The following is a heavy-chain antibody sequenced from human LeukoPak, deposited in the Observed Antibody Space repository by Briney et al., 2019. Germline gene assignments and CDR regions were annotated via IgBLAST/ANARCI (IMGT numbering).Heavy chain of an antibody. Sequence: PSETLSLTCTVSGGSISSYYWSWIRQPPGEGLEWIGYIYYSGSTNYNPSLKSRVTISVDTSKNQSSLKLSSVTAADTAVYYCARPSSSWSYDAFDIWGQGTMVTVSS. CDR2: IYYSGST. D-gene: IGHD6-13*01. J-gene: IGHJ3*02. CDR3: ARPSSSWSYDAFDI. CDR1: GGSISSYY. V-gene: IGHV4-59*08.